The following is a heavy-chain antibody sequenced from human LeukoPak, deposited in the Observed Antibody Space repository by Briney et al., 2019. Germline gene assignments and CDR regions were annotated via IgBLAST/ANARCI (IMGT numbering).Heavy chain of an antibody. CDR3: ATADVSGYYPY. J-gene: IGHJ4*02. CDR2: ITSDGVYT. V-gene: IGHV3-64*01. CDR1: GFTFSNYA. Sequence: PGGSLRLSCAASGFTFSNYAMHWVRQAPGKGLEYVSAITSDGVYTYYANSVKGRFTISRDNARNTLYLQMGSLRREDMAVYYCATADVSGYYPYWGQGTLVTVSS. D-gene: IGHD3-10*01.